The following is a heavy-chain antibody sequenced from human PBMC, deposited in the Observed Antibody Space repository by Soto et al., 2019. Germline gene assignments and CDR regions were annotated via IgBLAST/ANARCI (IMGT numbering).Heavy chain of an antibody. V-gene: IGHV3-74*01. J-gene: IGHJ3*02. CDR2: INSDGSST. Sequence: GGSLRLSCAASGFTFISYWMHWVRQAPGKGLVWVSRINSDGSSTSYADSVKGRFTISRDNAKNTLYLQMNSLRAEDTAVYYCAREPKNPKAGVDAFDIWGQGTMVTVSS. CDR3: AREPKNPKAGVDAFDI. CDR1: GFTFISYW.